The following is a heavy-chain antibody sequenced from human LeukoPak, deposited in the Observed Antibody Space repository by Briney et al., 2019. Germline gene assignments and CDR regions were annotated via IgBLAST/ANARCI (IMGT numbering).Heavy chain of an antibody. V-gene: IGHV1-2*06. CDR3: ARGYCSGGSCYSVENWFDP. Sequence: GASVKVSCKASGYTFTKYYMFWVRQAPGQELEWMGRINPSSGGTDYAQKFQGRVTMTRDTSISTAYMELSRLRSDDTAMYYCARGYCSGGSCYSVENWFDPWGQGTLVTVSS. CDR1: GYTFTKYY. CDR2: INPSSGGT. J-gene: IGHJ5*02. D-gene: IGHD2-15*01.